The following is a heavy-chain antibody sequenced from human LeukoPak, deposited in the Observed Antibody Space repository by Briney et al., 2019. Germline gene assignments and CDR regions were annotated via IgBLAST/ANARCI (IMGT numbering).Heavy chain of an antibody. D-gene: IGHD2-15*01. Sequence: PGGSLRLSCAAPGFTFSNYWISWVRQAPGKGLEWVANIKQDGSAKYYVDSVKGRFTISRDNAKNSLYLQMNSLRAEDTAVYFCARYCSGGPYYEYYFDYWGQGTLVTVSS. V-gene: IGHV3-7*03. CDR2: IKQDGSAK. J-gene: IGHJ4*02. CDR3: ARYCSGGPYYEYYFDY. CDR1: GFTFSNYW.